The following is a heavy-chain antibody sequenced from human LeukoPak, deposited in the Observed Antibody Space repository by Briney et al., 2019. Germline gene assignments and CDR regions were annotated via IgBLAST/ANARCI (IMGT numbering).Heavy chain of an antibody. CDR3: AKDPYGDYVPLFDY. J-gene: IGHJ4*02. Sequence: PGGSLRLSCAASGFTFSSYGMHWVRQAPGKGLEWVAVISYDGSNKYYADSVKGRFTISRDNSKNTLYLQMNSLRAEDTAVYYCAKDPYGDYVPLFDYWGQGTLVTVSS. CDR2: ISYDGSNK. V-gene: IGHV3-30*18. CDR1: GFTFSSYG. D-gene: IGHD4-17*01.